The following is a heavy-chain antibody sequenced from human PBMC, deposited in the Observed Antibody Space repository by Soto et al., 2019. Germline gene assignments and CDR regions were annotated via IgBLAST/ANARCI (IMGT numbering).Heavy chain of an antibody. J-gene: IGHJ5*02. V-gene: IGHV1-69*01. D-gene: IGHD2-15*01. Sequence: QVRLMQSGAEVKKPGSSVKESCKAAVGTFSTYRITWVRQAPGQGLEWRGGIIALSGIAIYAQKFQGTETITAVESTSTAYMELSSLRSEETAVYYWATSNIVAGVTRLLCFDAWGQGTLVTVSS. CDR3: ATSNIVAGVTRLLCFDA. CDR1: VGTFSTYR. CDR2: IIALSGIA.